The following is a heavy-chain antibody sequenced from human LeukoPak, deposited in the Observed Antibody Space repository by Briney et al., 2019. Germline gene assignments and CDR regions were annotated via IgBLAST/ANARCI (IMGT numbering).Heavy chain of an antibody. CDR1: GYTFSDYG. D-gene: IGHD1-26*01. Sequence: ASVKVSCKASGYTFSDYGISWLRQAPGQGLEWMGWINGYNGYTNYGQNFQGRVTVTTDTSTSTAYMELRSLRYDDTAVYYCARGRSFRNWFDPWGQGTLVTVSS. CDR2: INGYNGYT. CDR3: ARGRSFRNWFDP. J-gene: IGHJ5*02. V-gene: IGHV1-18*01.